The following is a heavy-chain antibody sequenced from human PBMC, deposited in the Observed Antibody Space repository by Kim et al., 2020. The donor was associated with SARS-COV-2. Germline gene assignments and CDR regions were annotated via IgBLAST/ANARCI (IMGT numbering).Heavy chain of an antibody. J-gene: IGHJ4*02. Sequence: YADSVKGRFTSSRDNSKNTLYLQMNSLRAEDTAVYYCAKERLTVTTPLDYWGQGTLVTVSS. V-gene: IGHV3-23*01. CDR3: AKERLTVTTPLDY. D-gene: IGHD4-17*01.